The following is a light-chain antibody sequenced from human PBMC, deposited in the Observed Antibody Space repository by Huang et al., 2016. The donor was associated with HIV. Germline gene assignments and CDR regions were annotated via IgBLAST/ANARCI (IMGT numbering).Light chain of an antibody. J-gene: IGKJ4*01. CDR3: QQYNDWPLT. V-gene: IGKV3-15*01. CDR1: QSVSNY. CDR2: DAS. Sequence: EIVMTQSPATLFVSPGERATLSCRASQSVSNYLAWYQQKPGQAPRRLIYDASTGATGIPARFSGSGSGTEVTLTISSLQSEDSAVYYWQQYNDWPLTFGGGTKVEIK.